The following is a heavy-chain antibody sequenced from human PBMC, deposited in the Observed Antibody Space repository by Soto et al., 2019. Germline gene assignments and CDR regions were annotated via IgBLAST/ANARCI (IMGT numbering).Heavy chain of an antibody. J-gene: IGHJ6*02. CDR2: ISGSGGST. D-gene: IGHD6-13*01. V-gene: IGHV3-23*01. Sequence: EVQLLESGGGLVQPGGSLRLSCAASGFTFSSYAMSWVRQAPGKGLEWVSAISGSGGSTYYADSVKGRFTISRDNSKNTLYLQMNSLRAEDTAVYYCATTYSISWDYYYYGMDVWGQGTTVTVSS. CDR1: GFTFSSYA. CDR3: ATTYSISWDYYYYGMDV.